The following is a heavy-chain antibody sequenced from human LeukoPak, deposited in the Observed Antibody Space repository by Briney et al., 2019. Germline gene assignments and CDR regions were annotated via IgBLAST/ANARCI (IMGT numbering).Heavy chain of an antibody. J-gene: IGHJ4*02. D-gene: IGHD3-22*01. CDR3: ARDFSSSGYYFRPQQYFDY. CDR1: GGSISSGDYY. V-gene: IGHV4-30-4*01. CDR2: IYYSGST. Sequence: TLSLTCTVSGGSISSGDYYWSWIRQPPGKGLEWIGYIYYSGSTFYNPSLESRVTISVDTSQNQFSLKLSSVTAADTAVYYCARDFSSSGYYFRPQQYFDYWGQGTLVTVSS.